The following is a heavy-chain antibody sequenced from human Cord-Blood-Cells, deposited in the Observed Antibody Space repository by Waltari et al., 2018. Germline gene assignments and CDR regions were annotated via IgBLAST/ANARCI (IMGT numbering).Heavy chain of an antibody. CDR2: IRSKANSYAT. D-gene: IGHD6-19*01. J-gene: IGHJ4*02. CDR1: GFTTRGPA. CDR3: TRPHSSGFDY. Sequence: EVQLVESGGGLVQPGGSLKLSCAASGFTTRGPASPWVRQASGKGLEWVGRIRSKANSYATAYAASVKGRFTISRDDSKNTAYLQMNSLKTEDTAVYYCTRPHSSGFDYWGQGTLVTVSS. V-gene: IGHV3-73*02.